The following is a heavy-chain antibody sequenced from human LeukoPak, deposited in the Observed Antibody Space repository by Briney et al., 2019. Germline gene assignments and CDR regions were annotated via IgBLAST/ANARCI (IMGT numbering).Heavy chain of an antibody. Sequence: GASVKVSCKASGYTFSTCDINWVRQATGQGLEWMGWMNPNSGNTGFAHKFQGRVTMTRDTSISTDYMELSSLRSEDTAVYYCARVLGSISHWGQGTLVTVSS. CDR2: MNPNSGNT. V-gene: IGHV1-8*01. CDR3: ARVLGSISH. D-gene: IGHD1-1*01. J-gene: IGHJ4*02. CDR1: GYTFSTCD.